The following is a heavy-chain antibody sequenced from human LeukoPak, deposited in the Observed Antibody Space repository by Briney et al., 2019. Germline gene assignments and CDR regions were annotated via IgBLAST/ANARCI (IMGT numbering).Heavy chain of an antibody. CDR3: AISVRDGYNYYFDY. D-gene: IGHD5-24*01. V-gene: IGHV3-53*01. CDR1: GFTVSSSY. CDR2: IYSGGST. J-gene: IGHJ4*02. Sequence: GGSPRLSCTSSGFTVSSSYMNWVRRAPGKGLEWVSVIYSGGSTYYADSVKDRFTISRDNSKNTLFLQMNSLRAEDTAVYYCAISVRDGYNYYFDYWGQGTLVTVSS.